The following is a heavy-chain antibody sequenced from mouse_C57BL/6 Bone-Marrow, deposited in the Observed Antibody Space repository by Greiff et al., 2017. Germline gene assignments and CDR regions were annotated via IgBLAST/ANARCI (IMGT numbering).Heavy chain of an antibody. V-gene: IGHV1-4*01. Sequence: VQLQQSGAELARPGASVKMSCKASGYTFTSYTMHWVKQRPGQGLEWIGYINPSSGYTKYNQKFKDKATLTADKSSSTAYMQLSSLTSEDSAVYYCASEDYGSSYGWFAYWGQGTLVTVSA. J-gene: IGHJ3*01. CDR2: INPSSGYT. CDR1: GYTFTSYT. D-gene: IGHD1-1*01. CDR3: ASEDYGSSYGWFAY.